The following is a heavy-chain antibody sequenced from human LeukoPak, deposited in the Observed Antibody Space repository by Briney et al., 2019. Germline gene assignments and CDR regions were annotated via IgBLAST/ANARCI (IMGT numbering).Heavy chain of an antibody. J-gene: IGHJ1*01. CDR3: AREVYNVAADAAEYFQH. D-gene: IGHD6-13*01. CDR1: GFTFDDYG. V-gene: IGHV3-20*04. Sequence: PGGSLRLSCAASGFTFDDYGMSWVRQAPGKGLEWVSGINWNGGSTGYADTVKGRFTISRDNAKNSLYLQMNSLRAEDTALYYCAREVYNVAADAAEYFQHWGQGTLVTVSS. CDR2: INWNGGST.